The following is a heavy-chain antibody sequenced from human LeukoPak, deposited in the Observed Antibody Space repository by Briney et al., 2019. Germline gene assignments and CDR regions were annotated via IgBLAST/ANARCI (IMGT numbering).Heavy chain of an antibody. V-gene: IGHV1-2*02. Sequence: ASVKVSCKASGYTFTAYYIHWVRQAPGQGLEWMGWINPNSGCTNYAQKFQGRVTMTRDTSISTAYMELSRLRSDDTAVYYCAREVGYGGNLDYWGQGTLVTVSS. J-gene: IGHJ4*02. CDR1: GYTFTAYY. D-gene: IGHD4-23*01. CDR3: AREVGYGGNLDY. CDR2: INPNSGCT.